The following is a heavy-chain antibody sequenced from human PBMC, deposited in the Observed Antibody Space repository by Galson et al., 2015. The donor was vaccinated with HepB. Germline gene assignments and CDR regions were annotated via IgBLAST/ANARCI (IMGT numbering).Heavy chain of an antibody. CDR3: TTDEVDGSSTSRQFDY. V-gene: IGHV3-15*07. CDR2: IKSKTDGGTT. J-gene: IGHJ4*02. D-gene: IGHD2-2*01. Sequence: SLRLSCAASGFTFSNAWMNWVRQAPGKGLEWVGRIKSKTDGGTTDYAAPVKGRFTISRDDSKNTLYLQMNSLKTEDTAVYYCTTDEVDGSSTSRQFDYWGQGTLVTVSS. CDR1: GFTFSNAW.